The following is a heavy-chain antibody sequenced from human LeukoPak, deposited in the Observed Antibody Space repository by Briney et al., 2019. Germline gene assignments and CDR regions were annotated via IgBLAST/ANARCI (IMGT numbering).Heavy chain of an antibody. D-gene: IGHD6-6*01. J-gene: IGHJ4*02. CDR1: GGSFSGYY. V-gene: IGHV4-34*01. Sequence: SETLSLTCAVYGGSFSGYYWSWIRQPPGKGLEWIGEINHSGSTNYNPSLKSRVTISVDTSKNQFSLKLSSVTAADTAVYHCARGVIAALDYWGQGTLVTVSS. CDR2: INHSGST. CDR3: ARGVIAALDY.